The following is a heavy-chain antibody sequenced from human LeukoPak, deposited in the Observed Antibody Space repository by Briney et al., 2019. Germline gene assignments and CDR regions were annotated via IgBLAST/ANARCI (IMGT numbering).Heavy chain of an antibody. V-gene: IGHV4-59*01. CDR1: GGSICSYY. CDR3: ARGIAAAGLLRTTFDY. J-gene: IGHJ4*02. D-gene: IGHD6-13*01. Sequence: SETLSLTCTVSGGSICSYYWSWIRQPPGKGLEWIGYIYYSGSTNYNPSLKSRVTISVDTSKNQFSLKLSSVTAADTAVYYCARGIAAAGLLRTTFDYWGQGTLVTVSS. CDR2: IYYSGST.